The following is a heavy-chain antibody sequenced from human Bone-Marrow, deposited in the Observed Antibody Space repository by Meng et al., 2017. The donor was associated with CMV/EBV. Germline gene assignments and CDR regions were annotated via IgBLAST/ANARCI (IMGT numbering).Heavy chain of an antibody. V-gene: IGHV3-43*01. J-gene: IGHJ6*02. CDR3: AKSTASSSGLYKYGMDV. D-gene: IGHD6-6*01. CDR1: GFKFDDFT. Sequence: GGSLRLSCATSGFKFDDFTMHWVRQRPGQGLEWVSLITWSGSNTYYSDSVRGRFTISRDNRKSSLSLQMNGLRSEDTALYYCAKSTASSSGLYKYGMDVWGHGTTVTVS. CDR2: ITWSGSNT.